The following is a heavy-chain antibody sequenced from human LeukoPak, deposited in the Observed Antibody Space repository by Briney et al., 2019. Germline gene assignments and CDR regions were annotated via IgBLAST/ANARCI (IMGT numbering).Heavy chain of an antibody. CDR3: AREGSYYFDY. CDR1: GGSFSGYY. Sequence: SETLSLTCAVYGGSFSGYYWSWIRQPPGKGLEWIGEINHSGSTNYNPSLKSRVTISVDTSKNQFSLKLSSVTAGDTAVYYCAREGSYYFDYWGQGTLVTVSS. V-gene: IGHV4-34*01. D-gene: IGHD1-26*01. J-gene: IGHJ4*02. CDR2: INHSGST.